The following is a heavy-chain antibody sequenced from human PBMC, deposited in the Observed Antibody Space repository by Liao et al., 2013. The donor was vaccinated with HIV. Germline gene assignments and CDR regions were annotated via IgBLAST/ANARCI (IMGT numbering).Heavy chain of an antibody. Sequence: QVQLQESGPGLVKPSQTLSLTCTVSGGSISSGYYYWSWIRQPAGKGLEWIGRIYTSGSTNNNPSLKSRVTISVDTSKNQFSLNLSSVTAADTAVYYCARGYGYGVSYQLVRTPWGQGTLVTVSS. CDR2: IYTSGST. J-gene: IGHJ5*02. CDR3: ARGYGYGVSYQLVRTP. V-gene: IGHV4-61*02. CDR1: GGSISSGYYY. D-gene: IGHD3-10*01.